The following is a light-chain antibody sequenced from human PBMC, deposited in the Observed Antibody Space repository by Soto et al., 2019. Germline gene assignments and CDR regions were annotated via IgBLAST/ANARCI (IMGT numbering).Light chain of an antibody. V-gene: IGKV1-39*01. CDR3: QQSYSTPVT. CDR2: AAS. CDR1: QSISSF. Sequence: DIQMTQSPSSLSASVGDIVTSTCRASQSISSFLTWYQQKAGKAPKLLIYAASSLQSGVPSRFSGSGSGTDFTLTISSLQPEDFATYYCQQSYSTPVTFGQGTRLEIK. J-gene: IGKJ5*01.